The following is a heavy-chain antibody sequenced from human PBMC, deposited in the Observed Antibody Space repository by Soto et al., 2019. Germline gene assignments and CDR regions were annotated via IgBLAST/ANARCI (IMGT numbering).Heavy chain of an antibody. V-gene: IGHV3-23*01. Sequence: GGSLRLSCAASGFIFSTSGSAFSRYAMTWVRQTPGKALEWVSSISGSGVRTYYSDSVRGRFTISRDNSKDRLYLEMNSVRAEDTAVYYCATPAYDYIDSWGQGDVVTVSS. CDR2: ISGSGVRT. D-gene: IGHD3-16*01. CDR3: ATPAYDYIDS. CDR1: GFIFSTSGSAFSRYA. J-gene: IGHJ4*02.